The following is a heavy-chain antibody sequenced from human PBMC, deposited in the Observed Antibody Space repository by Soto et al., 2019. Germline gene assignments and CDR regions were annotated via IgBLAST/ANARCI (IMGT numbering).Heavy chain of an antibody. Sequence: PGGSLRLSCAASGFTFSSYGMHWVRQAPGKGLEWVAVIWYDGSNKYYADSVKGRFTISRDNSKNTLYLQMNSLRAEDTAVYYCARERYNWNHYMDVWGKGTTVTSP. CDR3: ARERYNWNHYMDV. D-gene: IGHD1-20*01. CDR2: IWYDGSNK. J-gene: IGHJ6*03. CDR1: GFTFSSYG. V-gene: IGHV3-33*01.